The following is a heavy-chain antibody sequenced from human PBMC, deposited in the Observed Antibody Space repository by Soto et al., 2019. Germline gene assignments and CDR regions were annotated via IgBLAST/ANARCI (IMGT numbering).Heavy chain of an antibody. CDR3: ARDFAQLVRGDYFDY. Sequence: ASVKVSCKASGYTFTSYGISWVRQAPGQGLEWMGWISAYNGNTNYAQKLQGRVTMTTDTSTSTAYMELRSLRSDDTAVYYCARDFAQLVRGDYFDYWGQGTLVTVSS. CDR2: ISAYNGNT. D-gene: IGHD6-6*01. V-gene: IGHV1-18*04. CDR1: GYTFTSYG. J-gene: IGHJ4*02.